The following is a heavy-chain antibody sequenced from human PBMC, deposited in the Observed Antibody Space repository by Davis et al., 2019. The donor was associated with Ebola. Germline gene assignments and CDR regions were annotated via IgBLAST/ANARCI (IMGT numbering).Heavy chain of an antibody. CDR1: GFTFSSYG. CDR3: ARGGGSGWARLYNWFDP. D-gene: IGHD6-19*01. CDR2: IWYDGSNK. J-gene: IGHJ5*02. V-gene: IGHV3-33*01. Sequence: GESLKISCAASGFTFSSYGMHWVRQAPGKGLEWVAVIWYDGSNKYYADSVKGRFTISRDNSKNTLYLQMNSLRAEDTAVYYCARGGGSGWARLYNWFDPWGQGTLVTVSS.